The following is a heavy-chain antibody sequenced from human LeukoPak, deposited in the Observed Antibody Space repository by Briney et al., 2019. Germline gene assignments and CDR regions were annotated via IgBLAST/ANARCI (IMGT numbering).Heavy chain of an antibody. CDR1: GFTFSGSA. D-gene: IGHD6-6*01. J-gene: IGHJ4*02. CDR3: TRFEYSSSQ. CDR2: IRSKANSYAT. V-gene: IGHV3-73*01. Sequence: PGGSLRLSCAASGFTFSGSAMHWVRQASGKGLEWVGRIRSKANSYATAYAASVKGRFTISRDDSKNTAYLQMNSLKTEDTAAYYCTRFEYSSSQGGQGTLVTVSS.